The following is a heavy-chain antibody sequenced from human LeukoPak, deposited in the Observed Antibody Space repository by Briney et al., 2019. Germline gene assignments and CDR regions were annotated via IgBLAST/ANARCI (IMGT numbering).Heavy chain of an antibody. J-gene: IGHJ4*02. Sequence: SETLSLTCTVSGGSISSSIYYWGWIRQPPGKGLEWIGSIYYSGSTYYNPSLKSRVTISVDTSKNQFSLKLKSVTAADMAVYYCARLEDCSSTSCYDHWGQGTLVIVSS. CDR1: GGSISSSIYY. D-gene: IGHD2-2*01. V-gene: IGHV4-39*01. CDR3: ARLEDCSSTSCYDH. CDR2: IYYSGST.